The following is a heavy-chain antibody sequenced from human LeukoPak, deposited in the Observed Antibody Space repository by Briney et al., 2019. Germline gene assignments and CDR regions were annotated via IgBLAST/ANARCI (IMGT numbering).Heavy chain of an antibody. Sequence: SETLSLTLALYGGSFSGYYWSWIRQPPGKGLEWIGEINHSGSTNYNPPLKSRVTISVDTSKIQFSPKVSYVTAADTAVYCCARGPTPGIAAAYSFEYWGERTL. J-gene: IGHJ4*02. CDR1: GGSFSGYY. CDR2: INHSGST. D-gene: IGHD6-13*01. CDR3: ARGPTPGIAAAYSFEY. V-gene: IGHV4-34*01.